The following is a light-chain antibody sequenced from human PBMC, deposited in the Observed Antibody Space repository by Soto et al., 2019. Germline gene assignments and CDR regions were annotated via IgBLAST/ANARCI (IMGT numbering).Light chain of an antibody. J-gene: IGLJ1*01. CDR1: SSDVGSFNF. V-gene: IGLV2-23*02. CDR2: EVN. Sequence: QSVLTQPASVSGSPGLSITISCTGTSSDVGSFNFVSWYQQHPGNAPKLIIYEVNKRPSGVFNRFSGSQSGNTASLTSSGRQAEDEADYYCCSYAGRTTLFGTGTKLTVL. CDR3: CSYAGRTTL.